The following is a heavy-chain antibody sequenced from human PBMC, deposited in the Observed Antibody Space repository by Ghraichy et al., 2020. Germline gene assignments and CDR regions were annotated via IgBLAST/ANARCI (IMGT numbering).Heavy chain of an antibody. CDR2: IYYSGST. CDR1: GGSISSYY. CDR3: ARVNGGFDAFDI. V-gene: IGHV4-59*01. Sequence: SETLSLTCTVSGGSISSYYWSWIRQPPGKGLEWIGYIYYSGSTNYNPSLKSRVTISVDTSKNQFSLKLSSVTAADTAVYYCARVNGGFDAFDIWGQGTMVTVSS. D-gene: IGHD6-25*01. J-gene: IGHJ3*02.